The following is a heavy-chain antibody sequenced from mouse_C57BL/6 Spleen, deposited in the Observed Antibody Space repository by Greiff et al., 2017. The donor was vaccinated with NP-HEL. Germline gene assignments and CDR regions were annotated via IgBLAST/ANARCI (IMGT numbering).Heavy chain of an antibody. Sequence: EVQVVESGGGLVKPGGSLKLSCAASGFTFSSYAMSWVRQTPEKRLEWVATISDGGSYTYYPDNVKGRFTISRDKAKNNLYLQMSHLKSEDTAMYYCARENWDKAMDYWGQGTSVTVSS. J-gene: IGHJ4*01. CDR2: ISDGGSYT. D-gene: IGHD4-1*01. CDR1: GFTFSSYA. V-gene: IGHV5-4*01. CDR3: ARENWDKAMDY.